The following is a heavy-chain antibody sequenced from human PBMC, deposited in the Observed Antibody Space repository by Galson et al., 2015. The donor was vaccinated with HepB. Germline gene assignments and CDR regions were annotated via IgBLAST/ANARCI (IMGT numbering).Heavy chain of an antibody. Sequence: SLRLSCAASGFTFSSYAMHWVRQAPGRGLEWVAVIWYDATGKYYEESVKGRFTISRDNSKNTLYLHMNSLRAEDTAVYYCAREKMVRGVTNRFFYYYGMDVWGQGTTVTVSS. CDR2: IWYDATGK. CDR1: GFTFSSYA. CDR3: AREKMVRGVTNRFFYYYGMDV. J-gene: IGHJ6*02. V-gene: IGHV3-33*01. D-gene: IGHD3-10*01.